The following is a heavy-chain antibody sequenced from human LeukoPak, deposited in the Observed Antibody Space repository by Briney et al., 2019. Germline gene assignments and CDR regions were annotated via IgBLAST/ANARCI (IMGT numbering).Heavy chain of an antibody. CDR1: AFTFSNYA. CDR2: ISSSGGIT. D-gene: IGHD1-26*01. V-gene: IGHV3-23*01. Sequence: RAGGSLRLSCTGSAFTFSNYAMNWVRQAPGKGLEWVSTISSSGGITYYADSVKGRFTISRDNSKNTLYLQMNSLRAEDTAVYYCARVVSSSGSYGGDYWGQGTLVTVSS. J-gene: IGHJ4*02. CDR3: ARVVSSSGSYGGDY.